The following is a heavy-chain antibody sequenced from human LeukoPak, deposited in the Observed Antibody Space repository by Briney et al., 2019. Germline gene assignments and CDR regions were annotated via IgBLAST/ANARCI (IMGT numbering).Heavy chain of an antibody. CDR1: GFTFSSYA. V-gene: IGHV3-23*01. CDR3: ARSGDSSGYPHFALFGDFDY. Sequence: GGSLRLSCAASGFTFSSYAMSWVRQAPGKGLEWVSAISGSGGSTYYADSVKGRFTISRDNSKNPLYLQMNSLRAEDTAVYYCARSGDSSGYPHFALFGDFDYWGQGTLVTVSS. D-gene: IGHD3-22*01. J-gene: IGHJ4*02. CDR2: ISGSGGST.